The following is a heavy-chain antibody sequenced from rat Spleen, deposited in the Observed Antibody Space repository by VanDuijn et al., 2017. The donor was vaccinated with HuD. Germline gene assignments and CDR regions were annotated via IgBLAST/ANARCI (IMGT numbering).Heavy chain of an antibody. V-gene: IGHV2-30*01. CDR3: ARDLDGYFDY. CDR1: GFSLTSYT. J-gene: IGHJ2*01. D-gene: IGHD1-12*03. Sequence: QVQLKESGPGLVQPSQTLSLTCTVSGFSLTSYTVHWVRQPTGKGLEWMGIIWTDGSTDYNSALKSRLSISRDTSKNQVFLKMNSLQSEDTTTYYCARDLDGYFDYWGQGVMVTVSS. CDR2: IWTDGST.